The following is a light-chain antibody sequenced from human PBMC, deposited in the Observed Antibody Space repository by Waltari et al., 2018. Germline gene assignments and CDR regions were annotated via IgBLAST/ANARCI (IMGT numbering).Light chain of an antibody. V-gene: IGKV4-1*01. CDR1: QSLLYTSNNKNY. Sequence: DIVMTQSPDSLAVSLGERATINCKSSQSLLYTSNNKNYLAWYQQKPGQPPKLLIYWASTRASGVPDRFSGSGSGTDFTLTISSLQAEDVAVYYCHHYYSTPRTFGQGTKVEIK. CDR3: HHYYSTPRT. CDR2: WAS. J-gene: IGKJ1*01.